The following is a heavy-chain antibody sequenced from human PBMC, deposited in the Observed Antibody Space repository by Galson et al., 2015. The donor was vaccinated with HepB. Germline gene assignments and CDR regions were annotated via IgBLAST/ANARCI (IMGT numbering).Heavy chain of an antibody. J-gene: IGHJ4*02. Sequence: SLRLSCAVSGFTLDNYAMNWVRQAPGKGLEWVSGISGDSGSIDYADSVKGRFTTSRDKAKNSMYLQMNSLRPEDTAVYYCAKLLYRRSPQYVFDDWRQGTLVTVSS. CDR3: AKLLYRRSPQYVFDD. D-gene: IGHD2-8*01. V-gene: IGHV3-9*01. CDR1: GFTLDNYA. CDR2: ISGDSGSI.